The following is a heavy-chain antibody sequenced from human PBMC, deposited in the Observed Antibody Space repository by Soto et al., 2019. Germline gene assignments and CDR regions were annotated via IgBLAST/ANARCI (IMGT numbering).Heavy chain of an antibody. CDR2: ISAYNGNT. V-gene: IGHV1-18*04. CDR3: ARERLSGYSYGYFLALDY. CDR1: GYTFTSYG. J-gene: IGHJ4*02. Sequence: QVQLVQSGAEVKKPGASVKVSCKASGYTFTSYGISWVRQAPGQGLEWMGWISAYNGNTNYVQKLQGRVTMTTETSTSTAYMELRSLRSDDTAVYYCARERLSGYSYGYFLALDYWGQGTLVTVSS. D-gene: IGHD5-18*01.